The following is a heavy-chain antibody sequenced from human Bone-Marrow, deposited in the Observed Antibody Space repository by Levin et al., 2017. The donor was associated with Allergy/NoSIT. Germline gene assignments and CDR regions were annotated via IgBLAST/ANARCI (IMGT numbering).Heavy chain of an antibody. V-gene: IGHV4-59*01. CDR2: IYDSGTT. Sequence: SQTLSLTCTVSGGSISLTYWGWIRQPPGKGLEWIAYIYDSGTTNYNPSLTSRVTLSVDTSKNQFSLKLSSVTAADTAVYYWARGGYCSGGSCFMFDPWGQGTLVTVSS. D-gene: IGHD2-15*01. J-gene: IGHJ5*02. CDR1: GGSISLTY. CDR3: ARGGYCSGGSCFMFDP.